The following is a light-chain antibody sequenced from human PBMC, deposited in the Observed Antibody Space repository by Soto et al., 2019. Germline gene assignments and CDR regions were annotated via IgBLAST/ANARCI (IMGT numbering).Light chain of an antibody. CDR3: QQRAVWPLS. CDR2: GAS. CDR1: QPIRND. Sequence: EVVLTQSPAILSLSPGETATLSCRAGQPIRNDLGWYQQRPGQAPRLLIYGASNRATGIPDRFSGSGSGTDFTLTITRLAPEDFAIYYSQQRAVWPLSFGGGTKV. V-gene: IGKV3-11*01. J-gene: IGKJ4*01.